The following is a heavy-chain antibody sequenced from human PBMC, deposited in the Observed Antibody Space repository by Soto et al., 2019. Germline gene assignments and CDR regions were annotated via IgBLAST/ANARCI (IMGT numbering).Heavy chain of an antibody. CDR2: IYYSGST. V-gene: IGHV4-59*11. CDR3: ARVRSGWGIDY. CDR1: GGSISSHY. J-gene: IGHJ4*02. D-gene: IGHD6-19*01. Sequence: SETLSLTCTVSGGSISSHYWSWIRQPPGKGLEWIGYIYYSGSTKYKPSLKSRVTISVDTPKNQVSLKLSSVTAADTAVYYCARVRSGWGIDYWGQGTLVTVSS.